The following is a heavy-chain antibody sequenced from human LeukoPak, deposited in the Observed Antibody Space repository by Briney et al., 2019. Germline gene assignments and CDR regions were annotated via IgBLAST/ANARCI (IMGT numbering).Heavy chain of an antibody. CDR2: IYYSGST. J-gene: IGHJ3*02. Sequence: SETLSLTCTVSGGPISSYYWSWIRQPPGKGLEWIGYIYYSGSTNYNPSLESRVTISVDTSKNQFSLKLSSVTAADTAVYYCARFTIFYAFDIWGQGTMVTVSS. V-gene: IGHV4-59*01. D-gene: IGHD3-3*01. CDR1: GGPISSYY. CDR3: ARFTIFYAFDI.